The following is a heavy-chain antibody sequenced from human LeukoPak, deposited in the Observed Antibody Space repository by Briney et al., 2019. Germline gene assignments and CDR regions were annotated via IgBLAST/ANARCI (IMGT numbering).Heavy chain of an antibody. V-gene: IGHV1-69*13. Sequence: GASVKVSCKASGGTFSSYAISWVRQAPGQGLEWMGGIIPIFGTANYAQKFQGRVTITADESTSTAYMELSSLRSGDTAVYYCAREGGTMVRGVINAFDIWGQGTMVTVSS. J-gene: IGHJ3*02. CDR1: GGTFSSYA. CDR2: IIPIFGTA. D-gene: IGHD3-10*01. CDR3: AREGGTMVRGVINAFDI.